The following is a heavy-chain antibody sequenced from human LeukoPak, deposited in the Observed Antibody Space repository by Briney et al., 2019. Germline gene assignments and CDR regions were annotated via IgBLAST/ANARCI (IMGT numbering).Heavy chain of an antibody. V-gene: IGHV3-23*01. Sequence: GGSLRLSCAASGFTFDSYAMSWVRQAPGKGLEWVSAISGSGASTYYADSVKGRFTTSRDNSKNTLYLQTSSLRAEDTAVYYCAKSAGWSYHDYWGQGTLVTVSS. CDR1: GFTFDSYA. CDR2: ISGSGAST. J-gene: IGHJ4*02. CDR3: AKSAGWSYHDY. D-gene: IGHD1-26*01.